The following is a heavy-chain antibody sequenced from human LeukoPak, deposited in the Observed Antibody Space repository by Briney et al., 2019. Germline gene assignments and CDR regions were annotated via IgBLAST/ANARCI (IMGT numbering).Heavy chain of an antibody. D-gene: IGHD1-26*01. CDR3: AKAGSIRFDY. J-gene: IGHJ4*02. CDR2: ISGSGGST. CDR1: GFTSYSFG. Sequence: GGSLRLSCAVSGFTSYSFGMSWVRQAPGKGLEWVSGISGSGGSTYYADSVKGRFTISRDNSKNTLYLQMNSLRAEDTALYYCAKAGSIRFDYWGQGTLVTVSP. V-gene: IGHV3-23*01.